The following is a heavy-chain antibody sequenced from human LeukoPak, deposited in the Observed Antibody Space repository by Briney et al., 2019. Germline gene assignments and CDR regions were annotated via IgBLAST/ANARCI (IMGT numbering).Heavy chain of an antibody. CDR1: GFTFSSYW. D-gene: IGHD5-12*01. Sequence: GGSLRLSCAASGFTFSSYWMSWVRQAPGKGLEWVANIKQDGSEKYYVDSVKGRFTISRDNAKNSLYLQMNSLRAEDTAVYYRARDEIVATTKANYYYYMDVWGKGTTVTISS. CDR3: ARDEIVATTKANYYYYMDV. J-gene: IGHJ6*03. V-gene: IGHV3-7*01. CDR2: IKQDGSEK.